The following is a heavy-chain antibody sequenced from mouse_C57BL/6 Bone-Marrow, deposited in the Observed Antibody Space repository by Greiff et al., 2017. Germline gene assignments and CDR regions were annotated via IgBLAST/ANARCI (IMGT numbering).Heavy chain of an antibody. V-gene: IGHV1-54*01. CDR3: ARSKNGVSWFGY. CDR1: GYAFTNYL. CDR2: INPGSGGT. J-gene: IGHJ3*01. Sequence: QVQLQQSGAELVRPGTSVKVSCKASGYAFTNYLIEWVKQRPGQGLEWIGVINPGSGGTNYNEKFKGKATLTADKSSSTAYMQLSSLTSEDSAVFFCARSKNGVSWFGYWGQGTLVTVSA.